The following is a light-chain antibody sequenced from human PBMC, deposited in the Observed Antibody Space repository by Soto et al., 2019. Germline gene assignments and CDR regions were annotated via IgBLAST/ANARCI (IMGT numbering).Light chain of an antibody. Sequence: EIVLTQSPDTLSLSPGEGATLSCRASQSVSSNYVAWYQQKPGQAPRLLIYGASTRATGIPDRFSGGGSGTDFTLTISRLEPEDFAVYYCQQYGSSSPTTFGQGTRLEIE. CDR2: GAS. J-gene: IGKJ5*01. V-gene: IGKV3-20*01. CDR1: QSVSSNY. CDR3: QQYGSSSPTT.